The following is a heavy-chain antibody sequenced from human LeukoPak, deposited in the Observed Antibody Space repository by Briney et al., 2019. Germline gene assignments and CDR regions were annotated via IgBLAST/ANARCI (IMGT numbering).Heavy chain of an antibody. D-gene: IGHD6-6*01. CDR3: AREGRGSSSSFDY. CDR1: GGSFSGYY. Sequence: PSETLSLTCAVYGGSFSGYYWSWIRQPPGKGLEWIGEINHSGSTNYNPSLKSRVTISVDTSKNQFSLKLSSVTAADTAVYYCAREGRGSSSSFDYWGQGTLVAVSS. V-gene: IGHV4-34*01. J-gene: IGHJ4*02. CDR2: INHSGST.